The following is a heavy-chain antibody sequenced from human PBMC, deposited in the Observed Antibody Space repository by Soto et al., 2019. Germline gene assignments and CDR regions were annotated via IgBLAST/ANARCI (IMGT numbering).Heavy chain of an antibody. CDR3: ATGGLFSS. CDR2: INHAGTT. Sequence: QVQLQQWGAGLLKPSETLSLTCDISGEYFSANYWSWIRQTPGKGLEWPGEINHAGTTDYNPSVEDRIIISADASKHQFSLKLTSVTAMDTAVYYCATGGLFSSWGQGTLVTVSS. J-gene: IGHJ5*02. CDR1: GEYFSANY. D-gene: IGHD3-3*01. V-gene: IGHV4-34*01.